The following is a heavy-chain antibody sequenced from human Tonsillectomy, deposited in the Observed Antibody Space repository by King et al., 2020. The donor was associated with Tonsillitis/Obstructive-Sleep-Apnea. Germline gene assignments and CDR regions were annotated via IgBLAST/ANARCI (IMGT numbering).Heavy chain of an antibody. Sequence: VQLVESGAEVKKPGESLKISCKGSGYSFTSYWIGWVRQMPGKGLEWMGIYYPGDSDTRYSPSFQGQVTISADKSISTAYLQRSSLKASDTAMYYCARLRRYSSSRHSWFDPWGQGTLVTVSS. CDR1: GYSFTSYW. D-gene: IGHD6-13*01. V-gene: IGHV5-51*01. J-gene: IGHJ5*02. CDR3: ARLRRYSSSRHSWFDP. CDR2: YYPGDSDT.